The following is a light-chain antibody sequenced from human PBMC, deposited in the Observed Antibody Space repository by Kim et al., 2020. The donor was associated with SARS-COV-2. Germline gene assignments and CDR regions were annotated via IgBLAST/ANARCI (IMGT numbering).Light chain of an antibody. CDR1: QSVSSY. CDR2: DAS. Sequence: WSPGERATRSCRASQSVSSYLAWYQQKPGQAPRLLIYDASNRATGIPARFSGSGSGTDFTLTISSLEPEDFAVYYCQQRSNWPLTFGGGTKVDIK. CDR3: QQRSNWPLT. V-gene: IGKV3-11*01. J-gene: IGKJ4*01.